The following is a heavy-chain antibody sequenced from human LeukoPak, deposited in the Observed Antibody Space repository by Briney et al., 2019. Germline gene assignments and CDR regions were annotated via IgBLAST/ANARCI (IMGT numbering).Heavy chain of an antibody. J-gene: IGHJ4*02. CDR2: ISDSGGRA. CDR1: GITLSNYG. CDR3: AKRGVVIRVILVGFHKEAYYFDS. D-gene: IGHD3-22*01. V-gene: IGHV3-23*01. Sequence: GGSLRLSCAVSGITLSNYGMSWVRQAPGKGLEWVAGISDSGGRANYADSVKGRFTISRDNPKNTIYLQMTSLRAEDTAVYFCAKRGVVIRVILVGFHKEAYYFDSWGQGALVTVSS.